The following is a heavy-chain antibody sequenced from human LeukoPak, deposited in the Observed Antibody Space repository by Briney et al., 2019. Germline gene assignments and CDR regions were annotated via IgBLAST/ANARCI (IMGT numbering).Heavy chain of an antibody. CDR3: ARGRSYYGSGSYYLRDY. J-gene: IGHJ4*02. V-gene: IGHV4-34*01. Sequence: SETLSLTCAVYGGSFSGYYWSWIRQPPGKGLEWIGEINHSGSTNYNPSLKSRVTISVDTSKNQFSLKLSSVTAADTAVYYCARGRSYYGSGSYYLRDYWGQGTLVTVSS. CDR1: GGSFSGYY. D-gene: IGHD3-10*01. CDR2: INHSGST.